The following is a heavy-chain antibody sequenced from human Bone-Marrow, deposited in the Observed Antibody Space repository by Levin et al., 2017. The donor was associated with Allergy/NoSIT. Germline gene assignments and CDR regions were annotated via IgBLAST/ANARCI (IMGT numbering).Heavy chain of an antibody. CDR2: IYYSGST. V-gene: IGHV4-59*01. CDR3: ARSIARFYGDYAGWFDP. D-gene: IGHD4-17*01. CDR1: GGSISSYY. Sequence: SETLSLTCTVSGGSISSYYWSWIRQPPGKGLEWIGYIYYSGSTNYNPSLKSRVTISVDTSKNQFSLKLSSVTAADTAVYYCARSIARFYGDYAGWFDPWGQGTLVTVSS. J-gene: IGHJ5*02.